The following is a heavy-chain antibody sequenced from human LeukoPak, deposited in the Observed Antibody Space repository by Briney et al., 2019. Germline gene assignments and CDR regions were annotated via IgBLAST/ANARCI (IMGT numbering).Heavy chain of an antibody. J-gene: IGHJ4*02. V-gene: IGHV3-21*01. D-gene: IGHD5-18*01. Sequence: KPGGSLRLSCAASGFTFSSYSMNWVRRAPGKGLEWVSSISSSSSYIYYADSVKGRFTISRDNAKNSLYLQMNSLRTEDTAVYYCARALNTAVDYWGQGTLVTVSS. CDR2: ISSSSSYI. CDR3: ARALNTAVDY. CDR1: GFTFSSYS.